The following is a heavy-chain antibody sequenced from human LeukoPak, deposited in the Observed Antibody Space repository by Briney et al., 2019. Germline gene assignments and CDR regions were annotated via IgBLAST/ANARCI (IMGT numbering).Heavy chain of an antibody. D-gene: IGHD3-22*01. CDR1: GGSINGFY. V-gene: IGHV4-59*08. J-gene: IGHJ3*02. CDR3: ERHVNYDTKGYQAAFDI. Sequence: PSETLSLTCTVSGGSINGFYWSWIRKPPGKGLDWIGYSNYSGRTNYNPSLKSRVTVSVDTSKNQFYLKLSSVTAADTAVYYCERHVNYDTKGYQAAFDIWGQGTKVTVSS. CDR2: SNYSGRT.